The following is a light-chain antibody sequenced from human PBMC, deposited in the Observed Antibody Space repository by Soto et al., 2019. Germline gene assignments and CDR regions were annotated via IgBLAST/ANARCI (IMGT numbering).Light chain of an antibody. Sequence: QSVLTQPPSASGTPGQRVTISCSGSSSNIGSNTVNWYQQLPGTAPKLLIYNNNQRPPWVPDRFSGSQSGTPASLDISWLQSEDEGDYYCAAWDDSLNGLVFGTGTKLTVL. CDR1: SSNIGSNT. V-gene: IGLV1-44*01. CDR2: NNN. J-gene: IGLJ1*01. CDR3: AAWDDSLNGLV.